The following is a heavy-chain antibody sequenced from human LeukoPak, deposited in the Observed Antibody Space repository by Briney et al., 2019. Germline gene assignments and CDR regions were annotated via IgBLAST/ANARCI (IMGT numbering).Heavy chain of an antibody. D-gene: IGHD3-3*01. CDR1: GYTFTDYF. V-gene: IGHV1-2*02. CDR3: ARDIRPRVESFDY. J-gene: IGHJ4*02. Sequence: ASVKVSCKASGYTFTDYFLHWVRQAPGQRLEWMGWIGPNNGVTNYAQKFQGKVTMTRDTSINTAYMEVSSLRSDDAAVYYCARDIRPRVESFDYWGQGTLVTVSS. CDR2: IGPNNGVT.